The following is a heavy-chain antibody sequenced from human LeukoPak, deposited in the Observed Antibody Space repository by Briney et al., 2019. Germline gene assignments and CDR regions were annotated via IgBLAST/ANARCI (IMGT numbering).Heavy chain of an antibody. D-gene: IGHD3-22*01. V-gene: IGHV1-2*02. CDR2: INLNSGGT. CDR1: GYTFTGYY. Sequence: GASVKVSCKAPGYTFTGYYMHWVRQAPGQGLEWMGWINLNSGGTNYAQKFQGRVTMTRDTSISTAYMELSRLRSDDTAVYYCARVSVSTTYYYDSSGYYFTSWGQGTLVTVSS. J-gene: IGHJ4*02. CDR3: ARVSVSTTYYYDSSGYYFTS.